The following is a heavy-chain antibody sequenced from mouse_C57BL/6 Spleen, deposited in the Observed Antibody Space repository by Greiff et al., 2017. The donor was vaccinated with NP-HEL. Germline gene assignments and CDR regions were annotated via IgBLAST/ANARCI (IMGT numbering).Heavy chain of an antibody. J-gene: IGHJ4*01. CDR3: ARYDGYNYYAMDY. D-gene: IGHD2-3*01. Sequence: EVKLMESGPGLAKPSQTLSLTCSVTGYSITSDYWNWIRKFPGNKLEYMGYISYSGSTYYNPSLKSRISITLDTSKNQYYLQLNSVTTEDTATYYCARYDGYNYYAMDYWGQGTSVTVSS. CDR1: GYSITSDY. CDR2: ISYSGST. V-gene: IGHV3-8*01.